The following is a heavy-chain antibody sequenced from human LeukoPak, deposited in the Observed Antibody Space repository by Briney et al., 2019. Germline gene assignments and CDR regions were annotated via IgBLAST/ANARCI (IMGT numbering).Heavy chain of an antibody. CDR1: GFTFSSYW. Sequence: GGSLRLSCAASGFTFSSYWMNWARQAPGKGLEWVASINHNGNVNYYVDSVKGRFTISRDNAKNSLYLQMNSLRAEDTAVYYCAKGSYYDSSGSFYFDYWGQGTLVTVSS. V-gene: IGHV3-7*01. CDR2: INHNGNVN. CDR3: AKGSYYDSSGSFYFDY. D-gene: IGHD3-22*01. J-gene: IGHJ4*02.